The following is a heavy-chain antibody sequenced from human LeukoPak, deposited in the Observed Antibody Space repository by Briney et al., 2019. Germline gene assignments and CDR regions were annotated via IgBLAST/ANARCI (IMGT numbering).Heavy chain of an antibody. CDR2: ISSSGSTI. CDR1: GFTFTDYY. D-gene: IGHD1-26*01. J-gene: IGHJ6*03. Sequence: GGSLRLSCAASGFTFTDYYMSWIRQAPGKGLEWVSYISSSGSTIYDADSVKGRFTISRDNAKNSLYLQMNSLRAEDTAVYYCARDTAIREGYSGSFYYYYYMDVWGKGTTVTVSS. V-gene: IGHV3-11*01. CDR3: ARDTAIREGYSGSFYYYYYMDV.